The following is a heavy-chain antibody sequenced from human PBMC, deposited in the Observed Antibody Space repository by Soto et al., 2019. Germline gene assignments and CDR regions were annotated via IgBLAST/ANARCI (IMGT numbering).Heavy chain of an antibody. D-gene: IGHD4-4*01. J-gene: IGHJ6*02. CDR1: GYSFTSYW. Sequence: GESLKISCKGSGYSFTSYWIGWVRQMPGKGLEGMGIIYPGDSDTRYSPSFQGQVTISADKSISTAYLQWSSLKASDTAMYYCARVGMNDYSNYEVYYGMDVWGQGTTVTVSS. V-gene: IGHV5-51*01. CDR3: ARVGMNDYSNYEVYYGMDV. CDR2: IYPGDSDT.